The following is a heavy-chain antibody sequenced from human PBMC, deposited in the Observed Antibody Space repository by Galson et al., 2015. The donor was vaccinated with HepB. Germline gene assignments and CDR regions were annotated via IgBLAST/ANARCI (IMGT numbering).Heavy chain of an antibody. V-gene: IGHV3-48*04. J-gene: IGHJ4*02. CDR3: AALRTYESRGYDYDF. Sequence: SLRLSCAASGFTFSSYSMNWVRQAPGKGLEWISYITGRSGTIYYADSVKGRCTISRDNADNSLYLQMNSLRAEDTALYYCAALRTYESRGYDYDFWGQGTLVTVSS. CDR2: ITGRSGTI. CDR1: GFTFSSYS. D-gene: IGHD3-22*01.